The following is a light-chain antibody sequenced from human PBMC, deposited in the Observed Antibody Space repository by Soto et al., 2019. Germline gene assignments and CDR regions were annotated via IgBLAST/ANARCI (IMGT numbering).Light chain of an antibody. Sequence: DIQLTQSPSSLSASVGDRVTISCRASQNINNYLNWYQHIPGKAPRLLIYATSTLQRGVPPRFRGGGSGTLFTLTISSLQPEDFATYYCQQSYRTPFTFGPGTTADIK. CDR1: QNINNY. CDR3: QQSYRTPFT. CDR2: ATS. J-gene: IGKJ3*01. V-gene: IGKV1-39*01.